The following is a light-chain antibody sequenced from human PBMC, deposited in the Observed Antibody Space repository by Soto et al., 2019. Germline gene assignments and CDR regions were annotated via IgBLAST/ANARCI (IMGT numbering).Light chain of an antibody. V-gene: IGKV1-5*01. J-gene: IGKJ2*01. CDR2: DAS. CDR3: QQYNDYSPYT. Sequence: DIQMTQAPSTLSASVGNRVTFTCRASQSISGRLAWYQQKPGRAPKLLIFDASSVGSGVPSRFSGSGYGTEFTLTISSRQPDDLATDYCQQYNDYSPYTFGQGTKLEI. CDR1: QSISGR.